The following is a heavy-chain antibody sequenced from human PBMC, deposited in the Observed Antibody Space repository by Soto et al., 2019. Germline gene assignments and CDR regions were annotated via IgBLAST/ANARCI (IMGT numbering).Heavy chain of an antibody. CDR3: ATGPMVRGVLKCFPQRYYYGMDV. V-gene: IGHV1-8*01. J-gene: IGHJ6*02. Sequence: SVKVSWKSAGYTFTRYDIKWVQHSTGHGLEWMGWMNPNSGNTGYAQKFQGRFTMTRNTSISTAYMELSSLRSEDTAVYYCATGPMVRGVLKCFPQRYYYGMDVWGQGTTVTVSS. CDR2: MNPNSGNT. CDR1: GYTFTRYD. D-gene: IGHD3-10*01.